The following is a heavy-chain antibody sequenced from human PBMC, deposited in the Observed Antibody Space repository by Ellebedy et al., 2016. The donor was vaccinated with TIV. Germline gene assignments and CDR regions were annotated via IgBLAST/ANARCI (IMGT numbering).Heavy chain of an antibody. Sequence: SETLSLTCTVSGGSISSSDYYRGWIRQPPGKGLEWIGRIYTSGSTNYNPSLKSRVTISVDTSKNQFSLKLSSVTAADTAVYYCARWQQWLVQTFDCWGQGTLVTVSS. CDR3: ARWQQWLVQTFDC. D-gene: IGHD6-19*01. CDR1: GGSISSSDYY. V-gene: IGHV4-39*01. J-gene: IGHJ4*02. CDR2: IYTSGST.